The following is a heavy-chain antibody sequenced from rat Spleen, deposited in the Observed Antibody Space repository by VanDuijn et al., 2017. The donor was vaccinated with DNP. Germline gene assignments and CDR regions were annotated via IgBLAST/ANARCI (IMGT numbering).Heavy chain of an antibody. J-gene: IGHJ1*01. CDR3: SRPFDF. Sequence: EVKLVESGGGLVQPGRSLKLSCAASEFNFNDYWMGWVRQAPGKGLEWVASITNTGGNIYYPDSVRGRFTISRDNAKNTLYLQMDSLRSEDTATYYCSRPFDFWGPGTMVTVSS. V-gene: IGHV5-31*01. CDR2: ITNTGGNI. CDR1: EFNFNDYW.